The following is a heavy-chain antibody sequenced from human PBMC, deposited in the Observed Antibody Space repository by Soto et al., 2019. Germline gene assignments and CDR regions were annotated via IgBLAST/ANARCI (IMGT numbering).Heavy chain of an antibody. V-gene: IGHV1-46*03. D-gene: IGHD3-10*01. J-gene: IGHJ6*03. Sequence: ASVKVSCKASGYTFTSYYMHWVRQAPGQGLEWMGIINPSGGSTSYAQKFQGRVTMTRDTSTSTVYMELSSLRSEDTAVYYCARGGELLWFGELSSYYYMDVWGKGTTVTVSS. CDR3: ARGGELLWFGELSSYYYMDV. CDR2: INPSGGST. CDR1: GYTFTSYY.